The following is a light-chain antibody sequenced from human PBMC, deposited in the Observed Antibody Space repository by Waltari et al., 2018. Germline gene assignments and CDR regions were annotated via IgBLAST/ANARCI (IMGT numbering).Light chain of an antibody. V-gene: IGKV1-39*01. CDR1: QSITTH. J-gene: IGKJ2*03. CDR2: STY. CDR3: QQSYGTPHG. Sequence: DIQLTQSPSSLSASVGDRVTITCRASQSITTHLNWYQQKPGRAPNLLIYSTYNLQHGVPSRFNGVRSGAEFTLTISSLQPEDFATYYCQQSYGTPHGFGQGTRLDI.